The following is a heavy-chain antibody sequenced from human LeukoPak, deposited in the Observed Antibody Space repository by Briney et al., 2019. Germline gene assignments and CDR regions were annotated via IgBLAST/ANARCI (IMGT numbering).Heavy chain of an antibody. CDR1: GSSFTSYW. J-gene: IGHJ4*02. V-gene: IGHV5-51*01. Sequence: GASLKISCKGSGSSFTSYWIGGVRQMPGKGLEGMGIIYPGTSNTTHSPSFQGQVTISADKSTSTAYLQWSSLKASDTAMYYCARLGAAAGKIDYWGQGTLVTVSS. CDR3: ARLGAAAGKIDY. CDR2: IYPGTSNT. D-gene: IGHD6-13*01.